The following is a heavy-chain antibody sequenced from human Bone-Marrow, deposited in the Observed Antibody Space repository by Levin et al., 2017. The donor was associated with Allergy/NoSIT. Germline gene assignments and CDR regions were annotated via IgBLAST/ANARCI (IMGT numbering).Heavy chain of an antibody. V-gene: IGHV3-11*03. CDR3: ARTLEDIYYGMDV. CDR1: GFIFGDYY. D-gene: IGHD2-15*01. J-gene: IGHJ6*02. CDR2: ISSSSMYI. Sequence: PGGSLRLSCAASGFIFGDYYMSWIRQAPGKGLEWLSYISSSSMYIKYADSVKGRFTISRDNAKNSLYLQMNSLRGEDTAVYYCARTLEDIYYGMDVWGQGTTVTVSS.